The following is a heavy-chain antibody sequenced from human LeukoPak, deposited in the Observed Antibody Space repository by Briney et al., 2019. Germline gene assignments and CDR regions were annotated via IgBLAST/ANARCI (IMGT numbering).Heavy chain of an antibody. Sequence: GGSLRLSCAASGFTFSSYAMSWVRQAPGKGLEWVSAISGSGGSTYYADSVKGRFTISRDNSKNTLYLQMDSLRGEDTAVYYCAKDPYRVIVATGNYLDPWGLGTLVTVSS. V-gene: IGHV3-23*01. CDR2: ISGSGGST. CDR3: AKDPYRVIVATGNYLDP. D-gene: IGHD2-21*01. CDR1: GFTFSSYA. J-gene: IGHJ5*02.